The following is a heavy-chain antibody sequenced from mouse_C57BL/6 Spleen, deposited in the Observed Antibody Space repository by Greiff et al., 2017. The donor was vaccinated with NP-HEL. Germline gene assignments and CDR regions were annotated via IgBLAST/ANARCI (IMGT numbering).Heavy chain of an antibody. J-gene: IGHJ3*01. CDR1: GYAFSSSW. V-gene: IGHV1-82*01. CDR2: IYPGDGDT. D-gene: IGHD2-3*01. CDR3: AMTGGYDDYAWRAY. Sequence: QVQLQQSGPELVKPGASVKISCKASGYAFSSSWMNWVKQRPGKGLEWIGRIYPGDGDTNYNGKFKGKATLTAAKSSTTAYMPLSSLGCEDSGVYFGAMTGGYDDYAWRAYWGQGTLVTVSA.